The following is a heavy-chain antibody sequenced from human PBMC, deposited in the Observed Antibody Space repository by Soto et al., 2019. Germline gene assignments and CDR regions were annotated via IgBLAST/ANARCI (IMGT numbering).Heavy chain of an antibody. J-gene: IGHJ3*02. V-gene: IGHV1-69*06. CDR1: GGTLSDHG. D-gene: IGHD3-10*01. CDR2: TIPVFNTA. CDR3: ARGVYGSGNYYTGPSAFDI. Sequence: QVQLEQSGAEVKKPGSSVKVSCKASGGTLSDHGVAWLRQAPGQGLEWMGGTIPVFNTARYAQKFQGRVTVTADKFTNIAYMELSSLRSEDTAFNFCARGVYGSGNYYTGPSAFDIGGQGTMVIVSS.